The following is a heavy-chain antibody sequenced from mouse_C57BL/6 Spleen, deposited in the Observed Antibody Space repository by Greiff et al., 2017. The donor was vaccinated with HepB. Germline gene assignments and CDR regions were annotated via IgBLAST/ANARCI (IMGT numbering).Heavy chain of an antibody. CDR1: GYTFTSYW. CDR3: ARFDDYYAMDY. Sequence: QVQLQQPGTELVKPGASVKLSCKASGYTFTSYWMHWVKQRPGQGLEWIGMIHPNSGSTNYNEKFKSKATLTVDKSSSTAYMQLSSLTSEDSAVYYCARFDDYYAMDYWGQGTSVTVSS. J-gene: IGHJ4*01. D-gene: IGHD2-3*01. CDR2: IHPNSGST. V-gene: IGHV1-64*01.